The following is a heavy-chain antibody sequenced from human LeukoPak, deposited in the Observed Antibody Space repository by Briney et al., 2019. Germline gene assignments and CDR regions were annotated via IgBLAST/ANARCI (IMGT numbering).Heavy chain of an antibody. Sequence: GGSLRLSCAASGFTFSSYWMSWVRQAPGKGLEWVANIKQDGSEKYYVDSVKGRFTISRDNAKNSLYLQMNSLRAEDTAVYYCAREDQFWQQLVGGWGQGTLVTVSS. J-gene: IGHJ4*02. D-gene: IGHD6-13*01. CDR1: GFTFSSYW. V-gene: IGHV3-7*01. CDR3: AREDQFWQQLVGG. CDR2: IKQDGSEK.